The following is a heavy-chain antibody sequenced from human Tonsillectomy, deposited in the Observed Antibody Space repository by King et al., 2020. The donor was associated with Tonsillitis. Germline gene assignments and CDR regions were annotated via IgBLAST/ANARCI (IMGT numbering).Heavy chain of an antibody. D-gene: IGHD6-13*01. CDR3: ARDDSSWATFDY. Sequence: VQLVESGGGLVKPGGSLRLSCAASGFTFSNYIMNWVRQAPGKGLEWVSFISSSSSYIYYADSVKGRFTISRDNAKNSLYLQMNSLRAEDTAVYYCARDDSSWATFDYWGQGALVTVSS. J-gene: IGHJ4*02. V-gene: IGHV3-21*01. CDR1: GFTFSNYI. CDR2: ISSSSSYI.